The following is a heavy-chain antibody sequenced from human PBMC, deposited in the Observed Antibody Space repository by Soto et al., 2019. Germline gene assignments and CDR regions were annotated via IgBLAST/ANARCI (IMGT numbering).Heavy chain of an antibody. J-gene: IGHJ4*02. CDR2: IYPGDPDT. Sequence: PGESLKISCKGSGYRFTNYWIGWVRQTPGKGLEWMGIIYPGDPDTRYSASFQGQVTISADKSINTAYLQWRSLKASDTAMYYCARQAVLAAFPYCFDSWGQGTLVTVSS. CDR3: ARQAVLAAFPYCFDS. D-gene: IGHD4-17*01. V-gene: IGHV5-51*01. CDR1: GYRFTNYW.